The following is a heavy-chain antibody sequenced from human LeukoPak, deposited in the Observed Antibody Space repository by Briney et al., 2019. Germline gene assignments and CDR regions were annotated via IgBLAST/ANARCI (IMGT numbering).Heavy chain of an antibody. D-gene: IGHD2-8*01. CDR1: GGSISSHY. CDR3: ARVKANRYCTNGVCFWFDP. Sequence: PSETLSLTCTVSGGSISSHYWSWIRQPPGKGLECIAYIPYSGSTNYNPSLKSRVTISVDTSKNQFSLKLSSVTAADTAVYYCARVKANRYCTNGVCFWFDPWGQGTLVTVSS. J-gene: IGHJ5*02. CDR2: IPYSGST. V-gene: IGHV4-59*11.